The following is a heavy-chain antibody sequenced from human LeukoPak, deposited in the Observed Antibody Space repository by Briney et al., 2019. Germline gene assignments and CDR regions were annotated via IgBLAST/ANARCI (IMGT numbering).Heavy chain of an antibody. CDR3: AREGDRSGLFDP. V-gene: IGHV4-59*11. CDR1: GGSISSHY. D-gene: IGHD3-22*01. Sequence: SETLSLTCTLSGGSISSHYWNWIRQPPGKGLEWIGYIYYSGSTNYNPSLKSRVTISVDTSKNQFSLKLSSVTAADTAVYYCAREGDRSGLFDPWGQGTLVTVSS. CDR2: IYYSGST. J-gene: IGHJ5*02.